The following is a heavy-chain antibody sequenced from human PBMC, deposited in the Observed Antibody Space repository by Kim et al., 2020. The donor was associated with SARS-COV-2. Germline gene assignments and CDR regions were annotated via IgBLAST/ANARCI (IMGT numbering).Heavy chain of an antibody. D-gene: IGHD6-13*01. Sequence: SETLSLTCTVSGGSISSGGYYWSWIRQHPGKGLEWIGYIYYSGSTYYNPSLKSRVTISVDTSKNQFSLKLSSVTAADTAVYYCARDRRMYSSSWESYNWFDPWGQGTLVTVSS. V-gene: IGHV4-31*03. CDR1: GGSISSGGYY. CDR2: IYYSGST. J-gene: IGHJ5*02. CDR3: ARDRRMYSSSWESYNWFDP.